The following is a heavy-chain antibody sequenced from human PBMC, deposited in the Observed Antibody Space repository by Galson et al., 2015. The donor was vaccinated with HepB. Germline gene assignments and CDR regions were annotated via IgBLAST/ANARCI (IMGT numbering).Heavy chain of an antibody. Sequence: SVKVSCKASGYTFTGYYMHWMRQAPGQGLEWMGWINPNSGGTNYAQKFQGWVTMTRDTSISTAYMELSRLRSDDTAVYYCARDAYYYGSGSLYYYYGMDVWGQRTTVTVSS. V-gene: IGHV1-2*04. CDR1: GYTFTGYY. CDR2: INPNSGGT. J-gene: IGHJ6*02. D-gene: IGHD3-10*01. CDR3: ARDAYYYGSGSLYYYYGMDV.